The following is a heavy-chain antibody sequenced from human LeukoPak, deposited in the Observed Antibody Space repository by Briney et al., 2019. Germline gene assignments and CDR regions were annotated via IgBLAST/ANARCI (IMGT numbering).Heavy chain of an antibody. Sequence: SVKVSCKASGGTFSSYAISWVRQAPGQGLEWMGGIIPIFGTANYAQKFQGRVTITADESTSTAYMELSSLRSEDPAVYYCARTTDLRDGYNYYFDYWGQGTLVTVSS. CDR3: ARTTDLRDGYNYYFDY. CDR2: IIPIFGTA. D-gene: IGHD5-24*01. J-gene: IGHJ4*02. CDR1: GGTFSSYA. V-gene: IGHV1-69*13.